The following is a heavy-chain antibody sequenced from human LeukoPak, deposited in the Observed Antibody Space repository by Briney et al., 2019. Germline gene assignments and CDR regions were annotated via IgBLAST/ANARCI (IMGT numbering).Heavy chain of an antibody. CDR2: IYYSGST. J-gene: IGHJ4*02. Sequence: SETLSLTCTASGGSISSYYWSWIRQPPGKGLEWIGYIYYSGSTNYNPSLKSRVTISVDTSKNQFSLKLSSVTAADTAVYYCAREGYSYGLDYWGQGTLVTVSS. CDR1: GGSISSYY. D-gene: IGHD5-18*01. V-gene: IGHV4-59*01. CDR3: AREGYSYGLDY.